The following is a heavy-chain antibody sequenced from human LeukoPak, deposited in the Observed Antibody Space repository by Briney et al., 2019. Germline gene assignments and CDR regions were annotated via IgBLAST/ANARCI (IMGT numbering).Heavy chain of an antibody. D-gene: IGHD6-19*01. CDR2: ISAYNGNT. V-gene: IGHV1-18*01. J-gene: IGHJ6*02. Sequence: GASVKVSCKASGYTFTSYGMSWVRQAPGQGREWMGWISAYNGNTNYAQKLQGRVTMTTDTSTSTAYMELRSLRSDDTAVYYCATDLPKWLVGGLGYYYYGMDVWGQGTTVTVSS. CDR1: GYTFTSYG. CDR3: ATDLPKWLVGGLGYYYYGMDV.